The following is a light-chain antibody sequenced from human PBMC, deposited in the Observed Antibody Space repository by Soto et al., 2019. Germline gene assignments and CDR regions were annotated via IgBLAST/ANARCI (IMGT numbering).Light chain of an antibody. CDR1: QRVGDSY. CDR2: AS. J-gene: IGKJ3*01. V-gene: IGKV3-20*01. CDR3: QHYGTSAL. Sequence: PGERATLSCRASQRVGDSYLAWYQQKPGQAPRLLIYASSRATGIPDRFSGSGSGTDFTLSISRLEPEDFAVYYCQHYGTSALFGPGTRVDIK.